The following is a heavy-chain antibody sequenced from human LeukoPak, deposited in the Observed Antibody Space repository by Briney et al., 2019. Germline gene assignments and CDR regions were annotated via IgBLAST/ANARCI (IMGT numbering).Heavy chain of an antibody. J-gene: IGHJ4*01. V-gene: IGHV1-2*02. CDR3: ARVPYYGSGSYPYYFDY. CDR1: GYTFTGYY. CDR2: INPNSGDT. Sequence: ASLKVSCKASGYTFTGYYLHWVRQAPGQGLEWMGWINPNSGDTKYAQKFQGRVTMTRDTSISSAYTELNSLTSDDTAVYYCARVPYYGSGSYPYYFDYWGHGTLVTVSS. D-gene: IGHD3-10*01.